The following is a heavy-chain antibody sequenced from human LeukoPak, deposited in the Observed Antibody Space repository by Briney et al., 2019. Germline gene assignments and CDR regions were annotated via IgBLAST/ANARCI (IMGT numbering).Heavy chain of an antibody. D-gene: IGHD1-26*01. V-gene: IGHV1-69*05. Sequence: GSSVTVSCKSSGATFTSYAISWVRQAPGQGLEWMGGTILIFGTANSAQKFQGRVTITTNESTSTAYTQLSSQRAEDTAVNSCARASRVGYSDYWGQGTLVTVSS. J-gene: IGHJ4*02. CDR1: GATFTSYA. CDR2: TILIFGTA. CDR3: ARASRVGYSDY.